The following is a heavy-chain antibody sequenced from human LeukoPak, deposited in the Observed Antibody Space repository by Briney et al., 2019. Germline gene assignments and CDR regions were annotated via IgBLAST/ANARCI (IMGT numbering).Heavy chain of an antibody. CDR1: GYSISSGYY. CDR2: IYHSGST. V-gene: IGHV4-38-2*02. Sequence: SETLSLTCTVSGYSISSGYYWGWIRQPPGKGLEWIGSIYHSGSTYYNPSLKSRVTISVDTSKNQFSLKLSSVTAADTAVYYCARGSSWPDYWGQGTLVTVSS. J-gene: IGHJ4*02. CDR3: ARGSSWPDY. D-gene: IGHD6-13*01.